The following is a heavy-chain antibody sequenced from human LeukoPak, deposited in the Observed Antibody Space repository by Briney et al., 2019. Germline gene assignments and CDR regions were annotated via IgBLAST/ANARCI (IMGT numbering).Heavy chain of an antibody. CDR2: IIPIFGTA. CDR3: ARDNSVRDEAWWFNP. J-gene: IGHJ5*02. CDR1: GGTFSSYA. Sequence: VKVSCKASGGTFSSYAISWVRQAPGQGLEWMGGIIPIFGTANYAQKFQGRVTITADKSTSTAYMELSSLRSEDTAVYYCARDNSVRDEAWWFNPWGQGTLVTVSS. V-gene: IGHV1-69*06. D-gene: IGHD5-24*01.